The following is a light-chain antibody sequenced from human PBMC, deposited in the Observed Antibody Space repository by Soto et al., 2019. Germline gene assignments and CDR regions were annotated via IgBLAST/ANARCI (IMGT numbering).Light chain of an antibody. CDR3: QQYGSSLLT. CDR2: GAS. J-gene: IGKJ4*01. Sequence: ESVLTQSPGTLSLSPGERATLSCRASQSVSSSYLALYQQKPGQAPRLLIYGASSRATGIPDRFSGSGSGTDFTLTISRLEPEDFAVYYCQQYGSSLLTFGGGTKVEIK. V-gene: IGKV3-20*01. CDR1: QSVSSSY.